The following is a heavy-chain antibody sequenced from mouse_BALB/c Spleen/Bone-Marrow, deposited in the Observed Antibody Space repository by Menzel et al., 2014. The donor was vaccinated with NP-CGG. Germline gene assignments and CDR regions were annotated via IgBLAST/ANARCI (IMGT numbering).Heavy chain of an antibody. Sequence: VQLQQSGAELVKPGASVKLSCTASGFKIKDTYMHWVIQRPKQGLEWIGRIDPANGNTKYDPKFQGKATITADTSSNTAYMQISSLTSEDTAVYYCARRPMIYYYALDYWGQGTSVTVSS. CDR1: GFKIKDTY. J-gene: IGHJ4*01. D-gene: IGHD2-4*01. CDR3: ARRPMIYYYALDY. V-gene: IGHV14-3*02. CDR2: IDPANGNT.